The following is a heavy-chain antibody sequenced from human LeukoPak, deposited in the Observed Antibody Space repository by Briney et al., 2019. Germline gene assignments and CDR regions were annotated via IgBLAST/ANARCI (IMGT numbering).Heavy chain of an antibody. CDR1: GGSISSSSYY. D-gene: IGHD3-10*01. CDR2: IYYSGST. Sequence: SETLSLTCTVSGGSISSSSYYWGWIRQPPGKGLEWIGSIYYSGSTNYNPSLKSRVTISVDTSKNQFSLKLSSVTAADTAVYYCARGLSYGPLGYWGQGTLVTVSS. CDR3: ARGLSYGPLGY. J-gene: IGHJ4*02. V-gene: IGHV4-39*07.